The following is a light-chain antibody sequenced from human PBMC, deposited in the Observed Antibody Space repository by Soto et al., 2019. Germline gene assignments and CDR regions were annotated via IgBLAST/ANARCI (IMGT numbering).Light chain of an antibody. CDR3: SSYTHTNSVV. J-gene: IGLJ3*02. CDR2: GVN. V-gene: IGLV2-14*03. Sequence: QSVLTQPASVSGSPGQSITISCTGTSSDVGAYNWVAWYQQHPGKAPKLMICGVNNRPSGDSNRFSGSKSGNTASLTISGLQVEDEGDYYCSSYTHTNSVVLGGGAKLPVL. CDR1: SSDVGAYNW.